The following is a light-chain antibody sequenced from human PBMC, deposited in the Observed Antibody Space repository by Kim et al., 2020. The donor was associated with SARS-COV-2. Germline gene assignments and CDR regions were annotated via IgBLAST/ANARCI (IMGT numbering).Light chain of an antibody. CDR2: YDN. Sequence: SYELTQPPSVSVAPGETATIPCGKDNIGSKGVHWYQQKPGQAPMLVISYDNDRPSGIPERFSGSNSGNTATLTIGRVEAGDEADYYCQVWDSSSDVIFGGGTQLTVL. CDR1: NIGSKG. CDR3: QVWDSSSDVI. J-gene: IGLJ2*01. V-gene: IGLV3-21*04.